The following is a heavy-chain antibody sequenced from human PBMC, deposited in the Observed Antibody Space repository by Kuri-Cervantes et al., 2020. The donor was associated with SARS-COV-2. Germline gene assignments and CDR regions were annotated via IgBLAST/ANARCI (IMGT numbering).Heavy chain of an antibody. D-gene: IGHD3-3*01. CDR2: INHSGST. V-gene: IGHV4-34*01. CDR3: ARGKDFWSGYYLDY. Sequence: SETLSLTCAVYGGSFSGYYWSWIRQPPGKGLEWIGEINHSGSTNYNPSLKSRVTISVDTSKNQFSLKLSSVTAADTAVYYCARGKDFWSGYYLDYWGQGTLVTVSS. CDR1: GGSFSGYY. J-gene: IGHJ4*02.